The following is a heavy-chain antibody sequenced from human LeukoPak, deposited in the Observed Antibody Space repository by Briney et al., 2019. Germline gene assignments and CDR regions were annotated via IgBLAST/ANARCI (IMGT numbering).Heavy chain of an antibody. CDR1: GFTFSSYG. V-gene: IGHV3-33*01. CDR2: IWYDGSNK. D-gene: IGHD2/OR15-2a*01. Sequence: GGSLRLSCAASGFTFSSYGMHWVRQAPGKGLEWVAVIWYDGSNKYYADSVKGRFTISRDNSKNTLYLQMNSLRAEDTAVYYCARIPALYDYYMDVWGKGTTVTVSS. CDR3: ARIPALYDYYMDV. J-gene: IGHJ6*03.